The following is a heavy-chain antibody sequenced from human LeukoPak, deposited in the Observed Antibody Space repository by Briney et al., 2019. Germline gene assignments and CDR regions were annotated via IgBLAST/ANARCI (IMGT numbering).Heavy chain of an antibody. Sequence: GGSLRLSCAASGFTFSSYAMHWVRQAPGKGLEWVAVISYDGSNKYYADSVKGRFTISRDNSKNTLYLQMNSLRAEDTAVYYCASAPGLRGNYYGSGSHSLGFDYWGQGTLVTVSS. J-gene: IGHJ4*02. CDR3: ASAPGLRGNYYGSGSHSLGFDY. CDR1: GFTFSSYA. CDR2: ISYDGSNK. D-gene: IGHD3-10*01. V-gene: IGHV3-30-3*01.